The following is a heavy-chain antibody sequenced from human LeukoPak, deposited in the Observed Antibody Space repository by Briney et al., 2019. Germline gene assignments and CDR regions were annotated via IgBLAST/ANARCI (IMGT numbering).Heavy chain of an antibody. D-gene: IGHD4-17*01. J-gene: IGHJ4*02. CDR3: AKNTVTTPRGYFDY. CDR2: ISGSGGST. CDR1: GFTVSSNS. V-gene: IGHV3-23*01. Sequence: GGSLRLSCTVSGFTVSSNSMSWVRQAPGKGLEGVSAISGSGGSTYYADSVKGRFTISRDNSKNTLYLQMNSLRAEDTAVYYCAKNTVTTPRGYFDYWGQGTLVTVSS.